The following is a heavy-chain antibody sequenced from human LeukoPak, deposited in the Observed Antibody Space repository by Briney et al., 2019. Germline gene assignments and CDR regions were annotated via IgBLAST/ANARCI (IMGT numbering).Heavy chain of an antibody. V-gene: IGHV3-23*01. D-gene: IGHD3-16*02. CDR3: AKGLRLGELSSPFDY. Sequence: GGSLRLSCAASGFTFSSYAMSWVRQAPGKGLEWVSGISNSGGSTYYADSVKGRFTISRDNSKNTLYLQMKSLRVEDTAVHYCAKGLRLGELSSPFDYWGQGTLVTVSS. CDR2: ISNSGGST. CDR1: GFTFSSYA. J-gene: IGHJ4*02.